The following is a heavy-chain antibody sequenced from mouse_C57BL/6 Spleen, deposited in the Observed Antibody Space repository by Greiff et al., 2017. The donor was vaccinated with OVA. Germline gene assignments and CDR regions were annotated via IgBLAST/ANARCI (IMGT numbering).Heavy chain of an antibody. Sequence: EVQVVESGGGLVQPGGSLSLSCAASGFTFTDYYMSWVRQPPGKALEWLGFIRNKANGYTTEYSASVKGRFTISRDKSQSILYLQMNALRAEDSATNYGASYRSGGYAYWGQGTLVTVSA. CDR3: ASYRSGGYAY. CDR2: IRNKANGYTT. CDR1: GFTFTDYY. V-gene: IGHV7-3*01. D-gene: IGHD1-1*02. J-gene: IGHJ3*01.